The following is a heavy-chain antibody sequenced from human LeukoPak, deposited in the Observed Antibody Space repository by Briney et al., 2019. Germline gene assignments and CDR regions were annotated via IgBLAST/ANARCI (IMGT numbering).Heavy chain of an antibody. CDR3: ARVRQWLDFDY. CDR1: GFTFSSYE. CDR2: IRGSGKIM. D-gene: IGHD6-19*01. V-gene: IGHV3-48*03. J-gene: IGHJ4*02. Sequence: GGSLGVSRAASGFTFSSYEMNRVRQAPGKGLEWVSYIRGSGKIMYYADSVKGRFTISRDNAKNSLYLQMNSLRAEDTAVYYCARVRQWLDFDYWGQGTLVTVSS.